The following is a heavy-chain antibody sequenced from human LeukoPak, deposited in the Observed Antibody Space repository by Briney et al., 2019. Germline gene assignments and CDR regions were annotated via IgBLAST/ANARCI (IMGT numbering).Heavy chain of an antibody. J-gene: IGHJ3*02. CDR3: ARDSRSFDI. CDR1: GGSISSGSYY. D-gene: IGHD4-17*01. CDR2: IYTSGST. V-gene: IGHV4-61*02. Sequence: PSETLSVTCSVSGGSISSGSYYWSWIRQPAGKGLEWIGRIYTSGSTNYIPSLKSRVTISVDTSKNQFSLKLSSVTAADTAVYYCARDSRSFDIWGQGTIVTVSS.